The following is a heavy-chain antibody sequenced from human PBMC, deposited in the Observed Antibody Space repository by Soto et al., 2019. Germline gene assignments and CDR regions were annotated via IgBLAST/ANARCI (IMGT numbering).Heavy chain of an antibody. CDR3: ARCRGSGSYSVYGMDV. D-gene: IGHD3-10*01. Sequence: ASLKISCKGSGYSFTSYWIGWVRQMPGKGLEWMGIIYPGDSDTRYSPSFQGQVTISADKSISTAYLQWSSLKASDTDMYYCARCRGSGSYSVYGMDVWGQGTTVTVSS. CDR1: GYSFTSYW. J-gene: IGHJ6*02. V-gene: IGHV5-51*01. CDR2: IYPGDSDT.